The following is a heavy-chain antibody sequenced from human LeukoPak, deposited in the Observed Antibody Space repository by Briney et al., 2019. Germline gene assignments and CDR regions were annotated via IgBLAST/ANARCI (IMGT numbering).Heavy chain of an antibody. CDR2: IGGSDGSA. CDR3: AKVVVAASWDQNFDY. J-gene: IGHJ4*02. V-gene: IGHV3-23*01. D-gene: IGHD2-15*01. Sequence: GGSLRLSCTGSGFTFSSYAMNWVRQAPGKGLEWVSAIGGSDGSAYYADSVKGRFTISRDNSKNTLYLQMNSLRAEDTAVYYGAKVVVAASWDQNFDYWGQGTLVTVSS. CDR1: GFTFSSYA.